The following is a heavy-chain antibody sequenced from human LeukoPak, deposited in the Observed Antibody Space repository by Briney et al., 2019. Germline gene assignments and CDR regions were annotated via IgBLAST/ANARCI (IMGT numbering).Heavy chain of an antibody. J-gene: IGHJ4*02. V-gene: IGHV3-21*01. CDR2: ISSSSSYI. D-gene: IGHD2-8*01. CDR1: GFTFSSYS. Sequence: GGSLRLSCAASGFTFSSYSMNWVRQAPGKGLEWVSSISSSSSYIYYADSVKGRFTISRDNAKNSLYLQMNSLRADDTAVYYCARDMLLKSTYYFDYWGQGPLVTVSS. CDR3: ARDMLLKSTYYFDY.